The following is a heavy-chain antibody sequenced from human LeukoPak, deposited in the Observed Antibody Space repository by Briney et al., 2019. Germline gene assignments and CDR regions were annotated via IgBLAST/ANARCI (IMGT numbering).Heavy chain of an antibody. Sequence: SETLSLTCAVYGGSFSGYYWSWIRQPPGKGLEWIGEINHSGSTNYNPSLKSRVTISLDRSKNHFSLMLSSVTAADTAVYYCAREGSTSPYYFDYWGQGTLVTVSS. D-gene: IGHD2-2*01. CDR3: AREGSTSPYYFDY. V-gene: IGHV4-34*01. CDR2: INHSGST. CDR1: GGSFSGYY. J-gene: IGHJ4*02.